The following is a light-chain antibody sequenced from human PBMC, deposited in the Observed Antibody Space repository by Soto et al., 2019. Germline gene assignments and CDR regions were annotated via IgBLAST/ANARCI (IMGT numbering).Light chain of an antibody. J-gene: IGKJ1*01. V-gene: IGKV1-5*03. Sequence: DIQMTHSTSTLSASVGDRVTITCRASQSISGWLAWYQQKPGKAPKLLIYKASSLESGVPSRFSGSGSGTEFTLTISSLQPDDFATYYCQQYNSYSRTFGQGTKVDIK. CDR2: KAS. CDR3: QQYNSYSRT. CDR1: QSISGW.